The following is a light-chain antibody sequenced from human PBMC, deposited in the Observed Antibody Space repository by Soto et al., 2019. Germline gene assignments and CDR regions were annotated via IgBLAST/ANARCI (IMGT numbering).Light chain of an antibody. J-gene: IGKJ5*01. CDR2: GAS. CDR3: QQYNTWLAEFT. Sequence: EIGSTQSPAAISVCPWERPTLSCRTSQSVSSNLAWYQQKPGQAPRLLIYGASTRATGIPARCSGSGSGTEFTLTIRSLQSEDSAVYYCQQYNTWLAEFTFGRGARLEI. CDR1: QSVSSN. V-gene: IGKV3-15*01.